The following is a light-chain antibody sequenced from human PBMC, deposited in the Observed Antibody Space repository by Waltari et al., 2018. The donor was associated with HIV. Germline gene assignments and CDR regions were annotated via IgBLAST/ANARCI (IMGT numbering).Light chain of an antibody. V-gene: IGLV1-51*01. Sequence: QSVLTQPPSVSAAPGQKVTISCSGSSSNIGKNFVSWYNQLPGTAPKLLIYDNNKRPSGIPDRFSGSKSGTSATLGSTGLQTGDEADYYCGTWDSSLSGVVFGGGTKLTVL. J-gene: IGLJ3*02. CDR3: GTWDSSLSGVV. CDR2: DNN. CDR1: SSNIGKNF.